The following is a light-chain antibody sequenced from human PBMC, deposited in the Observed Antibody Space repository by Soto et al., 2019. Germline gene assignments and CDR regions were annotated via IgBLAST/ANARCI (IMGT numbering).Light chain of an antibody. J-gene: IGKJ3*01. CDR2: AAS. CDR1: QGISNW. Sequence: DIQMTQSPSSVSASVGDRVTITCRASQGISNWLAWYQQKPGKAPKLLIYAASKLQSGVPSRFGGSGSGTDFTLTINSLQPEDFATYYWQQDISFPFTFGPGTKVDVK. CDR3: QQDISFPFT. V-gene: IGKV1-12*01.